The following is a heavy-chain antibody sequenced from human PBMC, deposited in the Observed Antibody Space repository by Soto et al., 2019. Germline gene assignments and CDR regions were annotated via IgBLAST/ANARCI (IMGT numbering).Heavy chain of an antibody. CDR2: INAGNGNT. Sequence: ASVKVSCKASGYTLTSYAMHWVRQAPGQRLEWMGWINAGNGNTKYSQKFQGRVTITRDTSASTAYMELSSLRSEDTAVYYCARHQGAPYGYYYYYGMDVWGQGTTVTVSS. D-gene: IGHD4-17*01. CDR3: ARHQGAPYGYYYYYGMDV. V-gene: IGHV1-3*01. CDR1: GYTLTSYA. J-gene: IGHJ6*02.